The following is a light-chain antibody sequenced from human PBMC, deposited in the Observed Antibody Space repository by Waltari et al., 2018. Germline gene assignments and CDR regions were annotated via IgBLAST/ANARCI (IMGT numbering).Light chain of an antibody. V-gene: IGKV1-5*03. CDR1: PSIDIW. J-gene: IGKJ4*01. Sequence: DIQMTQSPPTLPASVGARVTIACRASPSIDIWLSWYQQKPGKAPKVLIYKASSLESGVPSRFSGSGSGTEFTLTISSLQPDDFATYYCQQYNSYPLTFGGGTKVEIK. CDR3: QQYNSYPLT. CDR2: KAS.